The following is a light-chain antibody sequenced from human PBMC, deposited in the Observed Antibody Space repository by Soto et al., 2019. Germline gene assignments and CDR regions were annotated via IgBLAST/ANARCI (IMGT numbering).Light chain of an antibody. CDR1: QSISSY. CDR2: AAS. Sequence: DIQMTQSPSSLSASVGDRVTITCRASQSISSYLNWYQQKPGKAPKLLIYAASTLHSGLPSRFSGSGSGTDFTLTISSLQPEDFATYYCQQTYSTPFSCGPGTKVDIK. J-gene: IGKJ3*01. V-gene: IGKV1-39*01. CDR3: QQTYSTPFS.